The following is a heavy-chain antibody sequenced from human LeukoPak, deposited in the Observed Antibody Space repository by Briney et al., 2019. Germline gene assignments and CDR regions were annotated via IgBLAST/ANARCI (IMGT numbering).Heavy chain of an antibody. CDR3: ARSIAVAATYYFDY. J-gene: IGHJ4*02. CDR2: IYTSGST. D-gene: IGHD6-19*01. CDR1: GGSISSYY. V-gene: IGHV4-4*07. Sequence: PSETLSLTCTVSGGSISSYYRSWIRQPAGKGLEWIGRIYTSGSTNYNPSLKSRVTMSVDTSKNQFSLKLSSVTAADTAVYYCARSIAVAATYYFDYWGQGTLVTVSS.